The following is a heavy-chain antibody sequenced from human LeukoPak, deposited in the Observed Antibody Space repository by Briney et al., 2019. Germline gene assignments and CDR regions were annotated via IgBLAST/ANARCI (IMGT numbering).Heavy chain of an antibody. J-gene: IGHJ4*02. CDR3: ARGAYLYSSSSGSPYYFDY. CDR2: MNPNSGNT. Sequence: EASVKVSCKASGYTFTSYDINWVRQATGQGLEWMGWMNPNSGNTGYAQKFQGRVTITRNTSISTAYMELSSLRSEDTAVYYCARGAYLYSSSSGSPYYFDYWGQGTLVTVSS. CDR1: GYTFTSYD. V-gene: IGHV1-8*03. D-gene: IGHD6-6*01.